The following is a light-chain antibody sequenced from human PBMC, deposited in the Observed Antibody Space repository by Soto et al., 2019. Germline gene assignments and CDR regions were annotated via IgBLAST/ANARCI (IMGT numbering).Light chain of an antibody. CDR1: QSVSSSY. J-gene: IGKJ1*01. CDR2: GAS. V-gene: IGKV3-20*01. Sequence: ESVLTQSPGTLSLSPEEKATLSCRAIQSVSSSYLAWYQQKPGQAPRLLIYGASSRATGIPDRFSGSGSGTDFTLTISRLEPEDFAVYYCQQYGTSPRTFGQGTKVDIK. CDR3: QQYGTSPRT.